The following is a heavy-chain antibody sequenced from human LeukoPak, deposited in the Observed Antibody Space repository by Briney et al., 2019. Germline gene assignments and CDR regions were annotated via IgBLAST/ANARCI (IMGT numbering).Heavy chain of an antibody. Sequence: GGSLRLSCAASGFTFDGHFMDWVRRAPGKGLEWIGRVRNSPRGFGTEYAASVKGRFTISRDDSKNSVYLQINNLKVDDTAVYYCARARIPSGGRDEDYWGQGTLVTVSS. V-gene: IGHV3-72*01. D-gene: IGHD6-13*01. J-gene: IGHJ4*02. CDR1: GFTFDGHF. CDR2: VRNSPRGFGT. CDR3: ARARIPSGGRDEDY.